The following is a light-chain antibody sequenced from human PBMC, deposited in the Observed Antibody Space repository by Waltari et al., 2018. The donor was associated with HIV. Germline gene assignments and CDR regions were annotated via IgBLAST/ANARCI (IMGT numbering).Light chain of an antibody. CDR2: TNN. CDR1: RSTIGTNT. CDR3: AAWDDSLNGNV. V-gene: IGLV1-44*01. Sequence: QSVLTQPPSASGTPGPRVTLSCSGSRSTIGTNTVNWYQQLPGTAPKPLSYTNNQRPSGVPDRFSGSKSGTSASLAISGLQSEDEADYYCAAWDDSLNGNVFGPGTKVTVL. J-gene: IGLJ1*01.